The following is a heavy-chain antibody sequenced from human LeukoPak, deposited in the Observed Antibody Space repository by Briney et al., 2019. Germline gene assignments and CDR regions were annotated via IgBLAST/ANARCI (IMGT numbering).Heavy chain of an antibody. D-gene: IGHD3-10*01. J-gene: IGHJ4*02. CDR3: TRHSDVIGAI. CDR1: GYTFTHQW. Sequence: GESLKISCKASGYTFTHQWIGWVRQKSGSGLEWMGIIYPRDSDTRYSPSFQGHVSISADTSINTAYLEWSRLEASDTAIYYCTRHSDVIGAIWGQGTLVTVSS. CDR2: IYPRDSDT. V-gene: IGHV5-51*01.